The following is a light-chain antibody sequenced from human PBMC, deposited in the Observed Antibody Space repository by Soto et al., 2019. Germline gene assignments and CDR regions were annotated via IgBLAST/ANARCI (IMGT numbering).Light chain of an antibody. CDR2: EVS. CDR3: SSYTSSSTLYV. V-gene: IGLV2-14*01. CDR1: SSDVGGYNY. J-gene: IGLJ1*01. Sequence: QLVLTQPASVSGSPGQSITISCTGTSSDVGGYNYVSWYQQHPGKAPKLMIYEVSNRPSGVSNRFSGSKSGNTASLTISGLQAEDEAYYYCSSYTSSSTLYVFGTGTKLTVL.